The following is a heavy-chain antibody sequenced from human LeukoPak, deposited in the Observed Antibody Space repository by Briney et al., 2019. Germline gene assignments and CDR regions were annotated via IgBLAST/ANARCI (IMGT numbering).Heavy chain of an antibody. V-gene: IGHV4-34*01. J-gene: IGHJ5*02. CDR2: IDHSGSA. D-gene: IGHD6-13*01. Sequence: SSDTLSLTCVVDGGSFSGFHWSWIRQPPGGGLEWIGEIDHSGSANYKPSLKSRVTISVDTSKNQFSLKLSSVTAADTAVYYCARGGASSKWFGPWGQGTLVTVSS. CDR1: GGSFSGFH. CDR3: ARGGASSKWFGP.